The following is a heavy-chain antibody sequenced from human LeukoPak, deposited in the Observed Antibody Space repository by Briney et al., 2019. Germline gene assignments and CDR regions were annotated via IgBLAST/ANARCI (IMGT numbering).Heavy chain of an antibody. CDR2: VSYSGST. Sequence: SETLSLTCTVSGGSISSSNYYWGWIRQPPGKGLEWIGSVSYSGSTHYNPSLKSRVTISVDTSKNQFSLKLSSVTAADTALYYCSRDLVWGTYRYTLDWGQGTLVTVSS. V-gene: IGHV4-39*07. CDR1: GGSISSSNYY. J-gene: IGHJ4*02. D-gene: IGHD3-16*02. CDR3: SRDLVWGTYRYTLD.